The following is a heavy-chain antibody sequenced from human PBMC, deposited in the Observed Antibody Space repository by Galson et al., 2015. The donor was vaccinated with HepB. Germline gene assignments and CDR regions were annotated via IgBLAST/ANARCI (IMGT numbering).Heavy chain of an antibody. CDR1: GVTFSNYG. V-gene: IGHV3-33*01. CDR3: ARDRGGGELSL. CDR2: IWYDGSNK. D-gene: IGHD2-21*01. J-gene: IGHJ4*02. Sequence: SLRLSCAASGVTFSNYGMHWVRQAPGKGLEWVAVIWYDGSNKYYADSVKGRFTISRDNSKNTLYLQMNSLRAEDTAVYYCARDRGGGELSLWGQGTLVTVSS.